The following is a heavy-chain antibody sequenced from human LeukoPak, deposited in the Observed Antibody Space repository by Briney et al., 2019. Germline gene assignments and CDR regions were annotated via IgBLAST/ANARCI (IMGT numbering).Heavy chain of an antibody. CDR2: ISGSSNYI. J-gene: IGHJ4*02. CDR1: GFTFSSYA. V-gene: IGHV3-21*01. Sequence: PGGSLRLSCAASGFTFSSYAMHWVRQAPGKGLEWVAYISGSSNYINYADSVKGRFTISRDNAKTSVYLQMNSLRAEDTAVYYCAREPSGWYVDYWGQGTLVTVSS. D-gene: IGHD6-19*01. CDR3: AREPSGWYVDY.